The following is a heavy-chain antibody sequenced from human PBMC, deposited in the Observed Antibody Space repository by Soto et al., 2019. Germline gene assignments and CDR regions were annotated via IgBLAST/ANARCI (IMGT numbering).Heavy chain of an antibody. CDR1: GGSITSDNYY. CDR2: IYFSGST. Sequence: QVQLQESGPGLVKPSRTLSLTCTVSGGSITSDNYYWTWIRQPPGKGLEWIGYIYFSGSTYYNPSLQSRVTVSLDTSKNQFSRKLTSVTAADTAVYYCARSNADYADYWGQGTLVTVSS. D-gene: IGHD4-17*01. CDR3: ARSNADYADY. V-gene: IGHV4-30-4*01. J-gene: IGHJ4*02.